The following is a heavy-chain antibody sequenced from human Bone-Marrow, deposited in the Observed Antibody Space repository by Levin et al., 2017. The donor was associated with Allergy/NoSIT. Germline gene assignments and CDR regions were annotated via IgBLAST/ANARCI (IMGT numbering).Heavy chain of an antibody. V-gene: IGHV3-30-3*01. CDR2: ISYDGSNK. CDR1: GFTFSSYA. J-gene: IGHJ4*02. D-gene: IGHD2-15*01. Sequence: GGSLRLSCAASGFTFSSYAIHWVRQAPGKGLEWVAVISYDGSNKYYADSVKGRFTISRDNSKNTLYLQMNSLRAEDTAVYYCARDRGSGGSCPDYWGQGTLVTVSS. CDR3: ARDRGSGGSCPDY.